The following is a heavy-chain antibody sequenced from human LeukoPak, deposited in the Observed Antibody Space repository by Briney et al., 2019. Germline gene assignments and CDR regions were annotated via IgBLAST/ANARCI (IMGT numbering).Heavy chain of an antibody. J-gene: IGHJ4*02. D-gene: IGHD1-26*01. CDR3: ARVRAYSGSYLYYFDY. CDR2: ISSNGGST. V-gene: IGHV3-64*01. CDR1: GFTFSSYG. Sequence: PGGSLRLSCAASGFTFSSYGMHWVRQAPGKGLEYVSAISSNGGSTYYANSVKGRFTISRDNSKNTLYLQMGSLRAEDMAVYYCARVRAYSGSYLYYFDYWGQGTLVTVSS.